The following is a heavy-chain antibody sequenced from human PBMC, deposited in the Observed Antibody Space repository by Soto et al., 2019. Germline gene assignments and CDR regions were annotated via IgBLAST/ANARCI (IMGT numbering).Heavy chain of an antibody. CDR1: GFTFSSYS. Sequence: GGSLRLSCAASGFTFSSYSMNWVRQAPGKGLEWVSFISSSSSTIYYADSVKGRFTISRDNAKNSLYLQMNSLRDEDTAVYYCARDRGYSYGYAFDYWGQGTLVTVSS. J-gene: IGHJ4*02. V-gene: IGHV3-48*02. D-gene: IGHD5-18*01. CDR2: ISSSSSTI. CDR3: ARDRGYSYGYAFDY.